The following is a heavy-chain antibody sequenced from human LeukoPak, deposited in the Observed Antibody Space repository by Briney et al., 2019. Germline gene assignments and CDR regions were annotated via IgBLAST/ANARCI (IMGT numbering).Heavy chain of an antibody. J-gene: IGHJ3*02. CDR3: ARRRGTVTHMGPLDI. CDR1: GGSLSGYY. V-gene: IGHV4-59*08. CDR2: IYYSGTT. Sequence: SETLSLTCSVSGGSLSGYYWNWIRQPPGKGLEWIGYIYYSGTTNYSPSLKSRLTMSVNTSKNQFSLKLNSVTAADTAVYFCARRRGTVTHMGPLDIWGQGTRVAVSS. D-gene: IGHD4-17*01.